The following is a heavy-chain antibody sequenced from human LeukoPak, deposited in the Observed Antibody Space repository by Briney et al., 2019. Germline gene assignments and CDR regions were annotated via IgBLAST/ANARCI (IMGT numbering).Heavy chain of an antibody. V-gene: IGHV1-18*01. J-gene: IGHJ6*02. CDR2: ISAYNGNT. Sequence: ASVKVSCKASGYTFTSYGISWVRQAPGQGLEWMGWISAYNGNTNYAQKLQGRVTMTTDTSTSTAYMELRSLRSDDTAVYYCARDGGQWLVRTDGMDVWGQGTTVTVSS. D-gene: IGHD6-19*01. CDR1: GYTFTSYG. CDR3: ARDGGQWLVRTDGMDV.